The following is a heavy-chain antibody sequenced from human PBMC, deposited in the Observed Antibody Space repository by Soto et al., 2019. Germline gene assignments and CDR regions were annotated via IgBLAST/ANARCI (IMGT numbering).Heavy chain of an antibody. CDR1: GYTFTSYA. J-gene: IGHJ4*02. Sequence: ASVKVSCKASGYTFTSYAMHWVRQAPGQRLEWMGWINAGNGNTKYSQKFQGRVTITRDTSASTAYMELRSLRSEDTAVYYCAALGYDFWSGEFDYWGQGTLVTVSS. CDR3: AALGYDFWSGEFDY. V-gene: IGHV1-3*01. D-gene: IGHD3-3*01. CDR2: INAGNGNT.